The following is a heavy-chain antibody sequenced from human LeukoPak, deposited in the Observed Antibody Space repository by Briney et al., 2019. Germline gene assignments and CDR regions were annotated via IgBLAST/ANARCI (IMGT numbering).Heavy chain of an antibody. D-gene: IGHD2-8*01. V-gene: IGHV3-30*18. J-gene: IGHJ4*02. CDR2: ISKDGSDK. Sequence: GGSLRLTCAASGFTFISYGMHWVRQAPGKGLERVAVISKDGSDKKYADSVKGRFIISRDNSRNTLYLQMNSLRAEDTAVYYCAKEYDGYWGQGTLVTVSS. CDR1: GFTFISYG. CDR3: AKEYDGY.